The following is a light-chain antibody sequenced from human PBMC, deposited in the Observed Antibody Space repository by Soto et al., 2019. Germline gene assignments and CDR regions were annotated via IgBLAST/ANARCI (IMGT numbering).Light chain of an antibody. V-gene: IGKV3-20*01. CDR2: GAS. CDR3: QHYGTSAL. CDR1: ESVSTIY. J-gene: IGKJ3*01. Sequence: EIVLTQSPGTLSLSPGERATLSCRASESVSTIYLAWYQQKPGQAPRLLIYGASGRATGIPDRFSVSASGTDFTLTISRLEPEDFAVYYCQHYGTSALFGPGTKVDIK.